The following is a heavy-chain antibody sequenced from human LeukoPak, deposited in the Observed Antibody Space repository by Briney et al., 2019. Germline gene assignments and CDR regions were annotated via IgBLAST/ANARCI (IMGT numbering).Heavy chain of an antibody. V-gene: IGHV4-59*08. CDR1: GGSISSYY. Sequence: PSETLSLTCTVSGGSISSYYWSWIRQPPGKGLEWIGYIYYSGSTNYNPSLKSRVTIPVDTSKNQFSLKLSSVTATDTAVYYCARGAAAGPPYYYYYMDVWGKGTTVTVSS. D-gene: IGHD6-13*01. CDR2: IYYSGST. CDR3: ARGAAAGPPYYYYYMDV. J-gene: IGHJ6*03.